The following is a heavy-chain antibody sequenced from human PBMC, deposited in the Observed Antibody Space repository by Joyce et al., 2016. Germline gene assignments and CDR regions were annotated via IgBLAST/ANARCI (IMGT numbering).Heavy chain of an antibody. CDR3: TRNHGQQWLIPDS. D-gene: IGHD6-19*01. Sequence: EVHVVESGGGLVQPGRSLRLSCQASGFTFGDYALSWFRQPPGKGLEWVGFIRTKAYGWTTEYAASLKDRIIISRDDSKSIVSLEMNNLETRDTAMYFCTRNHGQQWLIPDSWGQGTLVTVSS. CDR2: IRTKAYGWTT. V-gene: IGHV3-49*03. J-gene: IGHJ4*02. CDR1: GFTFGDYA.